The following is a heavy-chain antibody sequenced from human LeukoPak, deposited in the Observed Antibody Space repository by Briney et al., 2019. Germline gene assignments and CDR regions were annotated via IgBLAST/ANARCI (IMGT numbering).Heavy chain of an antibody. CDR2: IYYSGST. V-gene: IGHV4-59*01. CDR1: GGSISSYY. Sequence: SETLSLTCTVSGGSISSYYWSWIRQPPGKGLEWIGYIYYSGSTSYNPSLKSRVTISVDTSKNQFSLKLRSMTAGDTAVYYCARESSGYSAYFDYWGQGTLVTVSS. D-gene: IGHD3-22*01. J-gene: IGHJ4*02. CDR3: ARESSGYSAYFDY.